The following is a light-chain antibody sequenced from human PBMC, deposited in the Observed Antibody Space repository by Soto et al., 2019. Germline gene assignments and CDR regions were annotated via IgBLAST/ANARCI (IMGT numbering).Light chain of an antibody. CDR2: GAS. Sequence: EIVMTQSPATLSVSPGERATLSCRASQSVSSNLAWYQQKPGQAPRLLIYGASTRATGIPARFSGSGSGTEFTLIISSLRSEDFAVYYCQQYNNWPGYTFGQGTKLEIK. V-gene: IGKV3-15*01. CDR3: QQYNNWPGYT. J-gene: IGKJ2*01. CDR1: QSVSSN.